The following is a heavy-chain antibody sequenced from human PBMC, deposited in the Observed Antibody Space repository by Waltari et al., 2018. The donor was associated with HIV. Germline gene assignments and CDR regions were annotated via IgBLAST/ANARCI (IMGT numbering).Heavy chain of an antibody. J-gene: IGHJ5*02. V-gene: IGHV3-7*01. D-gene: IGHD2-8*01. CDR2: IKQDGSEK. CDR3: AGRSPARRLNWFDP. Sequence: EVQLVESGGGLVQPGGSLRLSCAASGFTFCSHWMRWVRQAPGKGLEWVANIKQDGSEKYYVDSMKGRFTISRDNAKNSLYLQINSLRAEDTAVYYCAGRSPARRLNWFDPWGQGTLVIVSS. CDR1: GFTFCSHW.